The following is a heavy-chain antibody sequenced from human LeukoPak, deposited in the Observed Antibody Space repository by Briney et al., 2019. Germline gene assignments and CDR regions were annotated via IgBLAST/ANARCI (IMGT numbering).Heavy chain of an antibody. V-gene: IGHV3-48*03. CDR1: GFTFSSYE. CDR3: ARNVYNFDY. CDR2: ISSSGSTI. Sequence: GGSLRLSCAASGFTFSSYEMNWVRQAPGKGLEWVSYISSSGSTIYYADSVQGRYTISRDNAQNSLYLQMSSLRAEDTAVYYCARNVYNFDYWGQGTLVTVSS. D-gene: IGHD3-10*02. J-gene: IGHJ4*02.